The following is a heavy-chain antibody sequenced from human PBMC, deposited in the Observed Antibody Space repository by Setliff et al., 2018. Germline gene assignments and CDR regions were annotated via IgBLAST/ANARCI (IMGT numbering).Heavy chain of an antibody. Sequence: PGGSLRLSCATSGFTFNTYAMSWVRQPPGKGLEWVSTISDTAIGIYYADSVRGRFTISRDNAKDSLYLQMNSLRAEDTALYYCASLPVASPYYFDYWGQGSLVTVSS. CDR2: ISDTAIGI. CDR3: ASLPVASPYYFDY. V-gene: IGHV3-23*01. J-gene: IGHJ4*02. D-gene: IGHD5-12*01. CDR1: GFTFNTYA.